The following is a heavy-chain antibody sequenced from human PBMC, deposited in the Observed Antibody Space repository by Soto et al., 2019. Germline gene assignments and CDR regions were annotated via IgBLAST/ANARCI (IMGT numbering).Heavy chain of an antibody. J-gene: IGHJ6*02. Sequence: PGGSLRLSCAASGFTFSSYSMNWVRQAPGKGLEWVSSISSSSSYIYYADSVKGRFTISRDNAKNSLYLQMNSLRAEDTAVYYCARDKGDRNYYYYGMDVWGQGTTVTVSS. CDR2: ISSSSSYI. D-gene: IGHD2-21*02. CDR3: ARDKGDRNYYYYGMDV. CDR1: GFTFSSYS. V-gene: IGHV3-21*01.